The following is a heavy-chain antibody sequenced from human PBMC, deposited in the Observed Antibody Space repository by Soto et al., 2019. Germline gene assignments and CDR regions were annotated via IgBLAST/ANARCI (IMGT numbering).Heavy chain of an antibody. CDR3: AHRREYYYGMDV. CDR1: GFSLSTSGVG. J-gene: IGHJ6*02. CDR2: IYWDDDK. D-gene: IGHD1-26*01. V-gene: IGHV2-5*02. Sequence: QITLKESGPTLVKPTQTLTLTCTFSGFSLSTSGVGVGWIRQPPGKALEWLALIYWDDDKRYSPSLKSRLTSXKXXAKNQVVLTMTNMDPVDTATYYCAHRREYYYGMDVWGQGTTVTVSS.